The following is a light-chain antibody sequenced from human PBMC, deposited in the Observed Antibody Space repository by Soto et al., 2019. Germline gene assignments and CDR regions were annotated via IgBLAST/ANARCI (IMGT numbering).Light chain of an antibody. CDR1: SGSIASNY. CDR3: SSFAGSNNFPYV. Sequence: NFMLTQPHSVSESPGKTVTISCTRSSGSIASNYVQWYQQRPGSAPTTVIYEDNQRPSGVPDRFSGSIDSSSNSASLTISGLQAEDEADYYCSSFAGSNNFPYVFGTGTKLTVL. J-gene: IGLJ1*01. V-gene: IGLV6-57*04. CDR2: EDN.